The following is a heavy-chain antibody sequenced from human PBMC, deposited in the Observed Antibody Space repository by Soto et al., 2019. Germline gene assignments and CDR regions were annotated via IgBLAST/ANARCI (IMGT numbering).Heavy chain of an antibody. V-gene: IGHV1-18*01. Sequence: ASVKVSCKASGYTFTSYAISWVRQAPGQGLEWMGWISAYNGNTNYAQKLQGRVTMTTDTSTTTAYMELRSLRSDDTAVYYCARLIVATTRNWFDPWGQGTLVTVSS. CDR1: GYTFTSYA. CDR3: ARLIVATTRNWFDP. J-gene: IGHJ5*02. D-gene: IGHD5-12*01. CDR2: ISAYNGNT.